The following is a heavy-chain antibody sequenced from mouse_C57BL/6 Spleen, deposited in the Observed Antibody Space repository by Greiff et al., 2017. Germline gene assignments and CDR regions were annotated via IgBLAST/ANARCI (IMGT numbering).Heavy chain of an antibody. J-gene: IGHJ1*03. D-gene: IGHD1-1*01. CDR1: GFNIKDDY. V-gene: IGHV14-4*01. CDR3: TTVVGYFDV. Sequence: EVQLQQSGAELVRPGASVKLSCTASGFNIKDDYMPWVKQRPEQGLEWIGWIDPENGDTEYASKFQGKATITADTSSNTAYLQLSSLTSEDTAVYYCTTVVGYFDVWGTGTTVTVSA. CDR2: IDPENGDT.